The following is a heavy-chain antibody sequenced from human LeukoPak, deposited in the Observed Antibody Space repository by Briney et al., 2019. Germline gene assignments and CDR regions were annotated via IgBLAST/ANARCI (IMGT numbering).Heavy chain of an antibody. CDR1: RYTFTGYY. D-gene: IGHD6-19*01. J-gene: IGHJ5*02. Sequence: SVKVSCKACRYTFTGYYMHWLRQAPGHPLEWMGWIKPNSGGTNYAQKFQGRVTMTRDTSISTAHMELSRLRSDDTAVYYCARLSHHSSGWYGGWFDPWGQGTLVTVSS. CDR2: IKPNSGGT. V-gene: IGHV1-2*02. CDR3: ARLSHHSSGWYGGWFDP.